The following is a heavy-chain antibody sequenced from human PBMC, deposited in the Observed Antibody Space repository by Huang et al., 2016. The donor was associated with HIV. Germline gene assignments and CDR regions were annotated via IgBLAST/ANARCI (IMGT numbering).Heavy chain of an antibody. CDR3: ARDAYYDYVWGSYRKYYYYYMDV. CDR1: GFTFSSYA. D-gene: IGHD3-16*02. V-gene: IGHV3-30-3*01. Sequence: QVQLVESGGGVVQPGRSLRLSCAASGFTFSSYAMQWVRQAPGKGREGVVVISEDGSNKDYADSVKGRFTISRDNSKNTLYLQMNSLRAEDTAVYYCARDAYYDYVWGSYRKYYYYYMDVWGKGTTVTVSS. J-gene: IGHJ6*03. CDR2: ISEDGSNK.